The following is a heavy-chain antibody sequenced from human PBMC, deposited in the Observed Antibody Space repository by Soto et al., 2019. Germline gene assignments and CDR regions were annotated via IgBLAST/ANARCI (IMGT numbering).Heavy chain of an antibody. CDR3: AKDRSSTSCYAFDY. V-gene: IGHV3-23*01. CDR2: INSRAGTT. D-gene: IGHD2-2*01. Sequence: PGGSLRLSCAASGFTFSSFAMSWVRQAPGKGLEWVSGINSRAGTTYYADSVKGRFTISRDNSKNTLYLQMNSLTAEDTAVYYCAKDRSSTSCYAFDYWGRGTLVTAPQ. CDR1: GFTFSSFA. J-gene: IGHJ4*02.